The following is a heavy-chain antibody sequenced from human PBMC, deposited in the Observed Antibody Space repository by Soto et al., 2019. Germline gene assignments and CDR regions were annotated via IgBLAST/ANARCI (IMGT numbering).Heavy chain of an antibody. CDR3: ARDLASTTIPNY. V-gene: IGHV3-30*03. CDR2: ISHDGSNT. CDR1: GFTFSAYG. D-gene: IGHD4-17*01. J-gene: IGHJ4*02. Sequence: GSLRLSCAASGFTFSAYGIHWVRQAPGKGLEWVAVISHDGSNTNYADSVKGRFTISRDNAKNSLYLQMNSLRAEDTAVYYCARDLASTTIPNYWGQGTLVTVSS.